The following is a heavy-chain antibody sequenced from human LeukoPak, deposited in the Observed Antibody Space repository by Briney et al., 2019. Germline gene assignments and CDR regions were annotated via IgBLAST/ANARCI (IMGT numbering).Heavy chain of an antibody. J-gene: IGHJ3*02. CDR2: INPNSGGT. V-gene: IGHV1-2*02. CDR1: GYTFTGYY. CDR3: ARVKDSSSPHDAFDI. Sequence: ASVKVSCKASGYTFTGYYMHWVRQAPGQGLEWMGWINPNSGGTNYAQKFQGRVTMTRDTSISTAYMELSRLRSDDTAVYYCARVKDSSSPHDAFDIWGQGTMVTVSS. D-gene: IGHD6-13*01.